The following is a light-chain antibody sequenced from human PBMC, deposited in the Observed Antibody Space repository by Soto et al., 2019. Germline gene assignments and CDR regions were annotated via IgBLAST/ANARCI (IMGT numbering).Light chain of an antibody. Sequence: DIQMTLSPSTLSASVEDRVTITCRASQSISSWLAWYQQKPGKAPKLLIYKASSLESGVPSRFSGSGSGTEFTLTISSLQPDDFATYYCQQYNSYRTFCHGSKVDI. V-gene: IGKV1-5*03. J-gene: IGKJ1*01. CDR3: QQYNSYRT. CDR2: KAS. CDR1: QSISSW.